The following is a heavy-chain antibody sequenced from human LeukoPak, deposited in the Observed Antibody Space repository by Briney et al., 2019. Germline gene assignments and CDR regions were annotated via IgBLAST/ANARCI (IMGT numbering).Heavy chain of an antibody. J-gene: IGHJ5*02. D-gene: IGHD2-21*02. Sequence: PGRSLRLSCAASGFTFSSYSMNWVRQAPGKGLEWVSSISSSSSYIYYADSVKGRFTISRDNAKNSLYLQMNSLRAEDTAVYYCARDNMVVTVNWFDPWGQGTLVTVSS. V-gene: IGHV3-21*01. CDR2: ISSSSSYI. CDR1: GFTFSSYS. CDR3: ARDNMVVTVNWFDP.